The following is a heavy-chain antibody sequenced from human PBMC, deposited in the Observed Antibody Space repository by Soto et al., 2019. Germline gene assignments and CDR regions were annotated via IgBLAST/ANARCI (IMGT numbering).Heavy chain of an antibody. Sequence: QVQLVQSGAEVKKPGSSVKVSCKASGGTFSSYAISWVRQAPGQGLEWMGGIIPIFGTANYAKKFQGRVTITPDESTSTAYRELSSLRSEDTAVYYCARGHSGSGHYYYGMDVWGQGTTVTVSS. J-gene: IGHJ6*02. D-gene: IGHD1-26*01. CDR1: GGTFSSYA. CDR3: ARGHSGSGHYYYGMDV. CDR2: IIPIFGTA. V-gene: IGHV1-69*01.